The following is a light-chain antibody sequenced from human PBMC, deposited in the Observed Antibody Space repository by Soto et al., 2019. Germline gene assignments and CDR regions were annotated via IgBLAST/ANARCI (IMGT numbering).Light chain of an antibody. CDR1: QGISSL. CDR3: QQYYDWPIT. V-gene: IGKV3-15*01. CDR2: AAS. J-gene: IGKJ5*01. Sequence: ETLLTQSPATLSVSPGERASLFCRASQGISSLLAWYQQKPGQAPRLLIYAASTRAAGIPARFSGSGSGTDFTLTISSLQSEDFAIYYCQQYYDWPITFGQGTRLEIK.